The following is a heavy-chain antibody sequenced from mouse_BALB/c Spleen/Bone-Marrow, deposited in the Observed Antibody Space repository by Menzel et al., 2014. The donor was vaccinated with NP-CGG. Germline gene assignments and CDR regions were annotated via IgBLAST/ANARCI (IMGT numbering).Heavy chain of an antibody. V-gene: IGHV3-2*02. D-gene: IGHD3-1*01. J-gene: IGHJ3*01. CDR1: GYSITSDYA. CDR3: ARGGARATGWFAY. CDR2: ISYSGST. Sequence: EVKLMESGPGLVKPSQSLSLTCTVTGYSITSDYAWNWIRQFPGNKLEWMGYISYSGSTSYNPSLKSRIPITRDTSKNQFFLQLNAVTTEDTATYYCARGGARATGWFAYWGQGTLVTVSA.